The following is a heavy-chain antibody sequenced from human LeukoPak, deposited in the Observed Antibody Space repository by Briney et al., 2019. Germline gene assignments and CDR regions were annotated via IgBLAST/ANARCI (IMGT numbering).Heavy chain of an antibody. Sequence: PSETLSLTCAVYGGSFSGYCWSWIRQPPGKGLEWIGEINHGGSTNYNPSLKSRVTISGDTPKNQFSPKLSSVTAADTAVYYCARASHDYGDYSHFDYWGQGTLVTVSS. CDR1: GGSFSGYC. V-gene: IGHV4-34*01. J-gene: IGHJ4*02. CDR2: INHGGST. CDR3: ARASHDYGDYSHFDY. D-gene: IGHD4-17*01.